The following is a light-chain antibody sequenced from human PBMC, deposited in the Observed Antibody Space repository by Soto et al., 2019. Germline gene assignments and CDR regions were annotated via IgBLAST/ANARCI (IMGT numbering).Light chain of an antibody. CDR3: QQYGGSPRVA. CDR1: QSVSSTY. J-gene: IGKJ1*01. CDR2: GAS. Sequence: EIVLTQSPGTLSLSPGERATLSCRASQSVSSTYLAWYQQKPGQAPRLLIYGASSRATGIPDRFSGSGSGTDFTLTISRLEPEGFAVYYCQQYGGSPRVAFGQGTKVEI. V-gene: IGKV3-20*01.